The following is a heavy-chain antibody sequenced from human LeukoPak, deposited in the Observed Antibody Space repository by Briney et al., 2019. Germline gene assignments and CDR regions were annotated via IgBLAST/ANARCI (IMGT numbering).Heavy chain of an antibody. D-gene: IGHD3-3*01. J-gene: IGHJ4*02. V-gene: IGHV1-18*01. CDR2: ISAYNGNT. CDR3: ATGLRFLEWLLPPTDY. Sequence: GASVKVSCKASGYTFTNYGISWVRQAPGQGLEWMGWISAYNGNTNYAQKLQGRVTMTTDTSTSTAYMELRSLRSDDTAVYYCATGLRFLEWLLPPTDYWGQGTLVTVSS. CDR1: GYTFTNYG.